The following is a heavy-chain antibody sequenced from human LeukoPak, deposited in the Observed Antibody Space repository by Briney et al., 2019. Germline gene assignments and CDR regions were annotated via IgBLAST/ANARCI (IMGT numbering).Heavy chain of an antibody. J-gene: IGHJ4*02. Sequence: GGSLRLSCAASGFTFSNAWMSWVRQAPGKGLEWISHISGSSSTIYYADSVKGRFTISRDNAKKSLYLQMNSLRVEDTAVYYCASWSYWGRGTLVTVSS. CDR3: ASWSY. CDR1: GFTFSNAW. CDR2: ISGSSSTI. D-gene: IGHD3-3*01. V-gene: IGHV3-48*01.